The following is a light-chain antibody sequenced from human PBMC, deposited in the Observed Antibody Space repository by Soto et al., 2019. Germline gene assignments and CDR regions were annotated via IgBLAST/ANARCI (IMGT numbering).Light chain of an antibody. V-gene: IGKV1-9*01. CDR3: QQLNSYPRG. J-gene: IGKJ3*01. CDR1: QGISSY. Sequence: DIQLTQSPSFMSASVGDSVAVTCRASQGISSYLAWYQQKPGKAPKLLIYAASTLQSGVPSRFSGSGSGTEFTLTISSLQSEDFATYYCQQLNSYPRGFGPGTKVDIK. CDR2: AAS.